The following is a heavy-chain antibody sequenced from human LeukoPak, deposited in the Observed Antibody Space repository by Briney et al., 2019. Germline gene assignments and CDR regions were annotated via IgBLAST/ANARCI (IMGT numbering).Heavy chain of an antibody. J-gene: IGHJ3*02. Sequence: ASVKVSCKASGYIFTSYYMHWVRQAPGQGLEWMGIINPSGGSTSYAQKFQGRVTMTRDMSTSTVYMELSSLRSEDTAVYYCGYDSSGLEGAFDIWGQGTMVTVSS. CDR3: GYDSSGLEGAFDI. V-gene: IGHV1-46*01. D-gene: IGHD3-22*01. CDR1: GYIFTSYY. CDR2: INPSGGST.